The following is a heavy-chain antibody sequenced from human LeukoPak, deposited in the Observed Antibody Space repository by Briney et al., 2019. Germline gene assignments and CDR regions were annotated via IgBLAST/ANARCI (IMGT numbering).Heavy chain of an antibody. V-gene: IGHV1-69*04. D-gene: IGHD3-16*01. CDR2: IIPIHGTA. Sequence: ASVKVSCKASGGIFSSYAISWVRQAPGQGLEWMGRIIPIHGTANYAQKFQGRVTITADKSTSTAYMEPSSLRSEDTAVYYCARAPDGGAFDIWGQGTMVTVSS. J-gene: IGHJ3*02. CDR3: ARAPDGGAFDI. CDR1: GGIFSSYA.